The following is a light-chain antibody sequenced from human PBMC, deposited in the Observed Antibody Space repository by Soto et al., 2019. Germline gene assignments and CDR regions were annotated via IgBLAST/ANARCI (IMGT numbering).Light chain of an antibody. CDR1: QDISLW. J-gene: IGKJ1*01. CDR2: AAS. CDR3: QQYNTSAPRNP. Sequence: HMTQSPSSVSASVGYIVTMTCRASQDISLWLGWYQQKPGNAPKLLIYAASSLQSGVPPRFSGSGSGTEFTLTISSLQPDDFATYYCQQYNTSAPRNPFGQGTKVDIK. V-gene: IGKV1-12*01.